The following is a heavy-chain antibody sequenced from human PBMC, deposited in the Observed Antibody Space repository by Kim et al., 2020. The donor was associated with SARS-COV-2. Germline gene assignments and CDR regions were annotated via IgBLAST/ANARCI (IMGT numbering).Heavy chain of an antibody. V-gene: IGHV5-51*01. CDR3: AKLGFGGNMGGMDV. J-gene: IGHJ6*02. D-gene: IGHD2-15*01. Sequence: PSFQGQVTISADKSISTAYLQWSSLKASDTAMYYCAKLGFGGNMGGMDVWGQGTTVTVSS.